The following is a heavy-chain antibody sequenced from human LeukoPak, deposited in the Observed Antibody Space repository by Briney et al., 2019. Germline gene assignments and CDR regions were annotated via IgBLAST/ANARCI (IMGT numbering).Heavy chain of an antibody. V-gene: IGHV4-39*07. CDR2: IYYTGST. CDR3: ASRTPSIAALLGYYYMDV. CDR1: GGSISSSSSY. Sequence: SETLSLTYSVSGGSISSSSSYWGWIRQPPGKGLEWIGSIYYTGSTYYNPSLKSRVTISVDTSKNQFSLKLSSLTAADTAVYYCASRTPSIAALLGYYYMDVWGKGTTVTVSS. J-gene: IGHJ6*03. D-gene: IGHD6-6*01.